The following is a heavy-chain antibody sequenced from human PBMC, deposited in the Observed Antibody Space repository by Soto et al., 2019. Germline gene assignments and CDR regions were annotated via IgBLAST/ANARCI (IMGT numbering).Heavy chain of an antibody. Sequence: SETLSLTCTVSGDSLSGYYWSWIRQTPGKGLEWIGYIYFYDGTTNYNPSLKSRVSLSVDTSKRQFSLRLSSVTAADTAVYYCARHWWSSGYYFVFDSWGQGTLVTVSS. CDR3: ARHWWSSGYYFVFDS. CDR2: IYFYDGTT. CDR1: GDSLSGYY. V-gene: IGHV4-59*08. J-gene: IGHJ4*02. D-gene: IGHD6-19*01.